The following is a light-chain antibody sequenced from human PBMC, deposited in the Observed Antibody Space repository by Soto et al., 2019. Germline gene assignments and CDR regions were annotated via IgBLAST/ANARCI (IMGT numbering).Light chain of an antibody. CDR1: QSVSSSY. CDR3: QQYGSLQWT. Sequence: EIVLMQSPGALSLSPGERATLSCRASQSVSSSYLAWYQQKPGQAPRLLIYGASSRATGIPDRFSGSGSGTDFTLTISRLEPEDFAVYYCQQYGSLQWTFGQGTKVDI. V-gene: IGKV3-20*01. CDR2: GAS. J-gene: IGKJ1*01.